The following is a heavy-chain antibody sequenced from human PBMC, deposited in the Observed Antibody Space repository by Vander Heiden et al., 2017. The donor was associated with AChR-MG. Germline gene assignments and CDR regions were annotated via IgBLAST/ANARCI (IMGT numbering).Heavy chain of an antibody. CDR1: GFTFTSSA. D-gene: IGHD1-26*01. V-gene: IGHV1-58*01. Sequence: QMQLVQSGPEVTKPGTSVKVSCKASGFTFTSSAVQWVRQARGQRLEWIGWIVVGSGNTNYAQKFQERVTITRDMSTSTAYMELSSLRSEDTAVYYCAAEVGYIVGATGGMDVWGQGTTVTVSS. CDR2: IVVGSGNT. J-gene: IGHJ6*02. CDR3: AAEVGYIVGATGGMDV.